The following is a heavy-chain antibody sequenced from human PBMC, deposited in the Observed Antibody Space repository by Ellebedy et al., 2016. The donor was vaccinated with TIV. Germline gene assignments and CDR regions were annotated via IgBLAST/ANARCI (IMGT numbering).Heavy chain of an antibody. J-gene: IGHJ3*01. CDR1: GGTFSSYP. CDR3: ADGDIYVGLDV. CDR2: ILPALGLA. D-gene: IGHD2-15*01. V-gene: IGHV1-69*02. Sequence: ASVKVSCKASGGTFSSYPISWVRQAPGQGLEWMGRILPALGLAEYAHKFQGRVTMTADKVTDTIYMELTSLTSEDTGRYYCADGDIYVGLDVWGHGTLVSVS.